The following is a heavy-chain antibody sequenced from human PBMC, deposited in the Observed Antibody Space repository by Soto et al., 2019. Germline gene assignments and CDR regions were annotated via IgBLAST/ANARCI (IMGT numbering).Heavy chain of an antibody. CDR2: VYHSGST. J-gene: IGHJ5*02. V-gene: IGHV4-4*02. Sequence: SETLCLTCTVSGASIRSGDVWSWVRQPPGKGLEWIGEVYHSGSTKYNPSLKSRVTMSVDKSKNQLTLNLSSVTAADTAVYFCASSNNWNWFDPWGQGTLVTVSS. D-gene: IGHD1-20*01. CDR3: ASSNNWNWFDP. CDR1: GASIRSGDV.